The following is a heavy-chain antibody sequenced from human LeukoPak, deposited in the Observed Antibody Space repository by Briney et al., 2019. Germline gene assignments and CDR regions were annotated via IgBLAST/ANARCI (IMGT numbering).Heavy chain of an antibody. V-gene: IGHV1-2*02. CDR1: GGTFSSYA. J-gene: IGHJ3*02. CDR3: ARGSGSYYRQDAFDI. D-gene: IGHD1-26*01. Sequence: ASVKVSCKASGGTFSSYAISWVRQAPGQGLEWMGWINPNSGGTNYAQKFQGRVTMTRDTSISTAYMELSRLRSDDTAVYYCARGSGSYYRQDAFDIWGQGTMVTVSS. CDR2: INPNSGGT.